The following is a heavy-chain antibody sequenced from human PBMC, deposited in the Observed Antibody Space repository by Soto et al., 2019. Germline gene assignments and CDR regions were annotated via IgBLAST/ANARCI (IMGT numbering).Heavy chain of an antibody. CDR2: VLGGGGST. J-gene: IGHJ3*02. CDR1: EFTFSSYA. V-gene: IGHV3-23*01. Sequence: PWGSLRLCCAASEFTFSSYAMSWVSQTPGKGLEWVSGVLGGGGSTVYADSVKGRFTISRDNSKNTLYVQMNSLRAEDTAIYYCARKGPPRDAFDIWGQGTTVTVSS. CDR3: ARKGPPRDAFDI.